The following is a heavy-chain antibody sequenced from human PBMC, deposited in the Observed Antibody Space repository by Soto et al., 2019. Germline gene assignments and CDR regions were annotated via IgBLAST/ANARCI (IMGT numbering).Heavy chain of an antibody. CDR2: IYYSGST. V-gene: IGHV4-31*03. J-gene: IGHJ4*02. CDR1: GGSISSGGYY. D-gene: IGHD3-3*02. Sequence: SETLSLTCTVSGGSISSGGYYWSWIRQYPGKGLEWIGYIYYSGSTYYNPSLKSRVIISVDTSKNQFSLELSFVTAADTAVYYRASLSAGYYHASIEYYFDYWGQGTLVTVSS. CDR3: ASLSAGYYHASIEYYFDY.